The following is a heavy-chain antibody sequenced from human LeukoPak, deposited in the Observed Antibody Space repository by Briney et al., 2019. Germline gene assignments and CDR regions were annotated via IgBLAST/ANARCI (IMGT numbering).Heavy chain of an antibody. V-gene: IGHV3-33*06. CDR3: AKDYYFGSGSYDSDYYGMDV. D-gene: IGHD3-10*01. Sequence: GGSLRLSCAASGFTFSSYGMHWARQAPGKGLEWVAVIWYDGSNKYYADSVKGRFTISRDNSKNTLYLQMNSLRAEDTAVYYCAKDYYFGSGSYDSDYYGMDVWGQGTTVTVSS. CDR1: GFTFSSYG. J-gene: IGHJ6*02. CDR2: IWYDGSNK.